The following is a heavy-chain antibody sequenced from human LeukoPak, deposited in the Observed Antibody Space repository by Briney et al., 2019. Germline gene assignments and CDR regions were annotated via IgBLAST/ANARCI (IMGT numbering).Heavy chain of an antibody. D-gene: IGHD4-11*01. CDR2: IYPGDSDT. Sequence: GESLKISCKGSGYSFTSYWIGWVRQMPGKGLEWMGIIYPGDSDTRYSPSFQGQVTISADKSISTAYLQRSSLKASDTAMYYCTVMAADNSFDYWGQGTLVTVSS. CDR3: TVMAADNSFDY. J-gene: IGHJ4*02. V-gene: IGHV5-51*01. CDR1: GYSFTSYW.